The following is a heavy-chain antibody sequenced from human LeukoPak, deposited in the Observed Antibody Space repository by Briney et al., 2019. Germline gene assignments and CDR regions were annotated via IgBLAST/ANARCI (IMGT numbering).Heavy chain of an antibody. CDR2: FSGSGGST. J-gene: IGHJ4*02. Sequence: GGSLRLSCAASGFTFSNYAMSWVRQAPGKGLQWVSAFSGSGGSTYYADSVKGRFTISRDNSRNTLYLQMNSLRAEDTAVYYCARSGLSRFGFWGQGTLVTVSS. D-gene: IGHD2/OR15-2a*01. CDR3: ARSGLSRFGF. V-gene: IGHV3-23*01. CDR1: GFTFSNYA.